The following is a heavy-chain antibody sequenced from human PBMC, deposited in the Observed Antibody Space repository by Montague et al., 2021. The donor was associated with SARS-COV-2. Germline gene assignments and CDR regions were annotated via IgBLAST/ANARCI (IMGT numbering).Heavy chain of an antibody. Sequence: SETLSLTCAVSGGSITSSNWWTWIRQPPGKGLEWIGEMFHTGSTNYNPSLKSRVTISLDKSKNQFSLLLKSVTAADTAVYYCASLGVVPGRWFDPWGQGTLVTVSS. CDR3: ASLGVVPGRWFDP. J-gene: IGHJ5*02. CDR2: MFHTGST. D-gene: IGHD2-2*01. CDR1: GGSITSSNW. V-gene: IGHV4-4*02.